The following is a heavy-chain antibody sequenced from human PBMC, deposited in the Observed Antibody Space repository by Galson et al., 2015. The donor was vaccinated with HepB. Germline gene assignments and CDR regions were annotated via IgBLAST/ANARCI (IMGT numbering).Heavy chain of an antibody. CDR1: GFTFGDFY. V-gene: IGHV3-11*06. Sequence: SLRLSCAASGFTFGDFYMTWVRQAPGKGLEWISYISDSGSYTNYADSVKGRFTISRDNTKNSLYLQMKSLRAEDTAVYYCARDNNAWNWFAPWGQGTLVTVSS. J-gene: IGHJ5*02. D-gene: IGHD2-2*01. CDR2: ISDSGSYT. CDR3: ARDNNAWNWFAP.